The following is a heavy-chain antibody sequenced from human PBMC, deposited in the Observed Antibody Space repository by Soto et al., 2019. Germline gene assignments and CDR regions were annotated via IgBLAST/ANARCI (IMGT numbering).Heavy chain of an antibody. CDR3: ARARYGDYVDWFDP. Sequence: LSLTCTVSGGSISTYYWNWILQPAGKGLEWIGRIYSSGSTNYNPSLKSRVTMSVDTSKNQVSLRLSSVTAADTAVYYCARARYGDYVDWFDPWGQGTLVTVSS. V-gene: IGHV4-4*07. J-gene: IGHJ5*02. CDR2: IYSSGST. CDR1: GGSISTYY. D-gene: IGHD4-17*01.